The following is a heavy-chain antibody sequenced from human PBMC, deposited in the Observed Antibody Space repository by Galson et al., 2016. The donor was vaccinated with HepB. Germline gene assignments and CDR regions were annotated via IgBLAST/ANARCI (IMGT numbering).Heavy chain of an antibody. CDR1: GFTFSKYA. V-gene: IGHV3-30*18. D-gene: IGHD2-2*02. CDR2: ISHDGIKK. CDR3: AKDLQVPAAIEGMDV. Sequence: SLRLSCAASGFTFSKYALHWVRQAPGKGLEWLAVISHDGIKKYPKDSAKGRFTVTRDNSKNTLFLLMNSLRPEDTAVYYCAKDLQVPAAIEGMDVWGQGTTVTVSS. J-gene: IGHJ6*02.